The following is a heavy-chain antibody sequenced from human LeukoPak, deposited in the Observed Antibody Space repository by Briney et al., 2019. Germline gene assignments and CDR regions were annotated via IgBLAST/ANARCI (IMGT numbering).Heavy chain of an antibody. D-gene: IGHD4-17*01. J-gene: IGHJ4*02. Sequence: SETLSLTCTVSGGSISSGGYYWSWIRQHPGKGLEWIGYIYYSGSTYYNPSLKSRVTISVDTSKSQFSLKLSSVTAADTAVYYCARVVENGDYGNRNFDYWGQGTLVTVSS. CDR2: IYYSGST. CDR1: GGSISSGGYY. CDR3: ARVVENGDYGNRNFDY. V-gene: IGHV4-31*03.